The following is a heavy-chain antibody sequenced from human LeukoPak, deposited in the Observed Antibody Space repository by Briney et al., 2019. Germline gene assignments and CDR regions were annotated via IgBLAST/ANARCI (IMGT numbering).Heavy chain of an antibody. Sequence: GRSLTLSCAASGFTFSSYGMHWVRQAPGKGLEWVAVIWYDGSNKYYADSVKGRFTISRDNSKNTLYLQMNSLRAEDTAVYYCARGRVPPYYYGMDVWGQGTTVTVSS. CDR3: ARGRVPPYYYGMDV. CDR2: IWYDGSNK. CDR1: GFTFSSYG. V-gene: IGHV3-33*01. J-gene: IGHJ6*02.